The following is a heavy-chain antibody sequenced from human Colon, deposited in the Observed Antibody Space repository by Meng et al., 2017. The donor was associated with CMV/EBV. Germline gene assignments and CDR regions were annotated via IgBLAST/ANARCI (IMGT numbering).Heavy chain of an antibody. D-gene: IGHD2-8*01. CDR1: GYTFIGYY. J-gene: IGHJ5*02. CDR2: INPGTGDT. CDR3: ATEVNWERHCTMTNCPT. V-gene: IGHV1-2*06. Sequence: ASVKVSCKASGYTFIGYYLHWVRHAPGHGLEWMGRINPGTGDTDYAQSFQGRVTMTRDTSLNTGYMDLTKLTSDDTAVYYCATEVNWERHCTMTNCPTWGQGTLVTVSS.